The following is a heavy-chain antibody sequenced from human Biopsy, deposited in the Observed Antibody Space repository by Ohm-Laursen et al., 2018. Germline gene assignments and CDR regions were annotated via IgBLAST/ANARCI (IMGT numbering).Heavy chain of an antibody. CDR3: ARDTRWSPYSMDV. V-gene: IGHV3-69-1*01. J-gene: IGHJ6*02. Sequence: SLRLSCAAPGFGFSDYDMKWVRQAPGRGLEWVSYISGGGTIYYGDSMKGRVTISRDNAKNSLYLQMHSLRAEDTAVYYCARDTRWSPYSMDVWGQGTTVTVSS. CDR1: GFGFSDYD. CDR2: ISGGGTI. D-gene: IGHD4-23*01.